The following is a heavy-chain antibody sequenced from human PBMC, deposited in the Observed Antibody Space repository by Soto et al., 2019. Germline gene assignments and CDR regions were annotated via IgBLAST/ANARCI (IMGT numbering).Heavy chain of an antibody. J-gene: IGHJ6*04. CDR2: MFYSGLT. V-gene: IGHV4-39*01. D-gene: IGHD2-15*01. CDR3: APLSVSLSGPYGRHV. CDR1: GYSVTSSDYY. Sequence: PSETLSLTCSVSGYSVTSSDYYWAWIRHPPGKGLEWIGSMFYSGLTYYNPSLKSRVTLSVDTSKKQFSVRLNSVTAADTAVYYCAPLSVSLSGPYGRHVWGEGSTVIVSA.